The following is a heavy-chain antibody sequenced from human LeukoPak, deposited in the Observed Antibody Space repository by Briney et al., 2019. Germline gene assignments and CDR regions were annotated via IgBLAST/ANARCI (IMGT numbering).Heavy chain of an antibody. CDR1: GFTMSNYW. Sequence: GSLRLSSAGSGFTMSNYWTNWVRQAPGEGLVWVSHINPGDGSTTGYADSVKGRFTVSRDNAKNTLYLQMNSLRVEDTAVYYCAKRLFTWELLDWGQGTLVTVSS. V-gene: IGHV3-74*01. CDR3: AKRLFTWELLD. D-gene: IGHD1-26*01. CDR2: INPGDGSTT. J-gene: IGHJ4*02.